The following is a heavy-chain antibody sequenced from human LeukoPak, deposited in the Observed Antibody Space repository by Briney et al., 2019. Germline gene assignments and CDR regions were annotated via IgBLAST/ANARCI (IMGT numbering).Heavy chain of an antibody. Sequence: SETLSLTCTVSGGSISSSSYYWGWIRQPPGKGLEWIGSIYYSGSTYYNPSLKSRVTISVDTSKNQFSLKLSSVTAADTAVYYCSSGTNLYYFDYWGQGTLVTVSS. CDR1: GGSISSSSYY. CDR3: SSGTNLYYFDY. CDR2: IYYSGST. J-gene: IGHJ4*02. D-gene: IGHD1-26*01. V-gene: IGHV4-39*07.